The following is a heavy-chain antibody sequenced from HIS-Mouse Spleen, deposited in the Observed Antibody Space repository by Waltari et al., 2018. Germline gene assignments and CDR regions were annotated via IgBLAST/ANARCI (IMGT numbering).Heavy chain of an antibody. CDR3: AREGDSGSYFDY. CDR1: GSTFRSYW. Sequence: EVQLVESGGGLVQPGGSLRLSCAASGSTFRSYWTIWVRQDPGRGLGWGANMKQEGSEKYYGESVKGRCTISRDNAKNSLYLQMNSLRAEDTAVYYCAREGDSGSYFDYWGQGTLVTVSS. D-gene: IGHD1-26*01. CDR2: MKQEGSEK. J-gene: IGHJ4*02. V-gene: IGHV3-7*01.